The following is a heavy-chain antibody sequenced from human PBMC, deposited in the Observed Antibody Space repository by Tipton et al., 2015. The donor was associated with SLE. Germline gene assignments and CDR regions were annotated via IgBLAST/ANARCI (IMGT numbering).Heavy chain of an antibody. CDR2: ISSSSSTI. J-gene: IGHJ2*01. Sequence: SLRLSCAASGFTFSSYSMNWVRQAPGKGLEWGSYISSSSSTIYYAESVKGRFTISRDNAKNSLYLQMNSLRAEDTAVYYCARARGWYFDLWGRGTLVTVSS. CDR3: ARARGWYFDL. V-gene: IGHV3-48*04. CDR1: GFTFSSYS.